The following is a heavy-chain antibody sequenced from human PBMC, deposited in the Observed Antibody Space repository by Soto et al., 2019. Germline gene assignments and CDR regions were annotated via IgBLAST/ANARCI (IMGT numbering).Heavy chain of an antibody. D-gene: IGHD1-26*01. CDR2: INSDGSGT. CDR3: ARNRHSGSYYDAFDI. V-gene: IGHV3-74*01. J-gene: IGHJ3*02. Sequence: EVQLVESGGGLVQPGGSLRLSCAASGFTFTSYWMHWVRQAPGKGLVWVSRINSDGSGTSYADSVKGRFTITRDNAKNTRCLQMNSLRAEDTAVYYCARNRHSGSYYDAFDIWGQGTMVTVSS. CDR1: GFTFTSYW.